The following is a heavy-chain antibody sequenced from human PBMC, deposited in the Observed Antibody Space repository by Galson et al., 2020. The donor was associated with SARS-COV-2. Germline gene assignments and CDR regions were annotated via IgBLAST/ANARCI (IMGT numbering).Heavy chain of an antibody. CDR2: IITSSSYI. CDR1: GFPFSTYS. D-gene: IGHD5-18*01. J-gene: IGHJ6*02. CDR3: ARDEGIRGYNYGRLYYGLDV. V-gene: IGHV3-21*01. Sequence: SLNISCAASGFPFSTYSMNWVRQAPGKGLEWVSSIITSSSYIHYADSVKGRFTISRYNVRNSLYLEMHSLRAEDTAIYYCARDEGIRGYNYGRLYYGLDVWGQGTTVTVSS.